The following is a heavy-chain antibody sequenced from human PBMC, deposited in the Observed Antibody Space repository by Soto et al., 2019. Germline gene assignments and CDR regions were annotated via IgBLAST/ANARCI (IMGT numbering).Heavy chain of an antibody. V-gene: IGHV3-30*18. Sequence: GETLTLSCAASGFTFSSYDMHWVRQPPGKGLEWVGLISNDGSNKYYTDSVKGRFTITRYDSKTTLYLQMNSLRAEDTAVDYCAKDGYSYCLGIHYYDSSCYLWGQGTLVTVSS. CDR1: GFTFSSYD. CDR3: AKDGYSYCLGIHYYDSSCYL. J-gene: IGHJ4*02. CDR2: ISNDGSNK. D-gene: IGHD3-22*01.